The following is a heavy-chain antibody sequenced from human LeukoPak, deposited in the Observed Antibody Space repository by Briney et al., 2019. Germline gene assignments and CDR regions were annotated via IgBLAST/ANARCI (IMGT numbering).Heavy chain of an antibody. V-gene: IGHV1-69*05. Sequence: AASVKVSCKASGGTFSSYAISWVRQAPGQGLEWMGGLIPIFGTANYAQEFQGRVTIPTDESTSTAYMELSSLRSEDTAVYYCARAGIQLWPGGVDYWGQGTLVTVSS. D-gene: IGHD5-18*01. J-gene: IGHJ4*02. CDR3: ARAGIQLWPGGVDY. CDR1: GGTFSSYA. CDR2: LIPIFGTA.